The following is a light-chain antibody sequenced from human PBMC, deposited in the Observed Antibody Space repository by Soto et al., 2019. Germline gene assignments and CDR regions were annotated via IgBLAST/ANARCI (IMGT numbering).Light chain of an antibody. CDR2: SNN. J-gene: IGLJ2*01. CDR3: AAWDDSLNAVV. Sequence: QSVLTQPPSASGTPGQRVTISCSGSSSNIGSNTVNWYQQLPGTAPKLLIYSNNQRPSGVPDRFSGSKSGTSASLAISSLQSEDEADYYCAAWDDSLNAVVFGGGTKVTVL. CDR1: SSNIGSNT. V-gene: IGLV1-44*01.